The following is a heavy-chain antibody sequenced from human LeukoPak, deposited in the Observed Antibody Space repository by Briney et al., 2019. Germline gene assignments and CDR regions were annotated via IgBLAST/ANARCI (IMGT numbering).Heavy chain of an antibody. Sequence: GGSLRLSCAASGFTVSSNYMSWVRQAPGKGLEWVSVIYSGGSTYYADSVKGRFTISRDNSKNTLYLQVNSLRAEDTAVYYCAKDRGSYSSSPNWFDPWGQGTLVTVSS. V-gene: IGHV3-53*01. CDR1: GFTVSSNY. CDR2: IYSGGST. D-gene: IGHD6-13*01. J-gene: IGHJ5*02. CDR3: AKDRGSYSSSPNWFDP.